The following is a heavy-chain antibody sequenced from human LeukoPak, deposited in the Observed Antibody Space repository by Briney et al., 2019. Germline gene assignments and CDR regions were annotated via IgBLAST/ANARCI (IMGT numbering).Heavy chain of an antibody. CDR2: TYYRSKWYN. CDR1: GDSVSSNSAA. J-gene: IGHJ4*02. V-gene: IGHV6-1*01. D-gene: IGHD1-26*01. CDR3: ARASSWVVGATTETLDY. Sequence: SQTLSLTCAISGDSVSSNSAAWNWNRHSPSRGLEWLGRTYYRSKWYNDYAVSVKSRIALIPDPSKHQFALQLTSVTPEDTAVYCCARASSWVVGATTETLDYWGQGTLVTVSS.